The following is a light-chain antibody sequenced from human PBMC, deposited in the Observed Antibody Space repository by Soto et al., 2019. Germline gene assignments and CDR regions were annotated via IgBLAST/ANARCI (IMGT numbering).Light chain of an antibody. J-gene: IGLJ2*01. CDR2: GNS. V-gene: IGLV1-40*01. Sequence: QSVLTQPPSVSGAPGQRVTISCTGSSSNIGAGYEVHWYQQLPGTAPKLLIYGNSNRPSGVPDRFSGSKSGTSASLAITGLQAEDEADYYCQSYDSSLSVHVVFGGGTKLTVL. CDR3: QSYDSSLSVHVV. CDR1: SSNIGAGYE.